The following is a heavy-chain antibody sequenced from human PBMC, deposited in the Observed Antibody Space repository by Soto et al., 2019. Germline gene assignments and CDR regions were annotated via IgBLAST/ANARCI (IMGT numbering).Heavy chain of an antibody. J-gene: IGHJ4*02. CDR2: IWYDGSNK. D-gene: IGHD3-22*01. CDR3: ARDVYSSGYYY. V-gene: IGHV3-33*01. Sequence: QVQLVESGGGVVQPGRSLRLSCAASGFTFSSYGMHWVRQAPGKGLEWVAVIWYDGSNKYYADSVKGRFTISRDNSKNTLYLQMNSLRAEDTAVYYRARDVYSSGYYYWGQGTLVTVSS. CDR1: GFTFSSYG.